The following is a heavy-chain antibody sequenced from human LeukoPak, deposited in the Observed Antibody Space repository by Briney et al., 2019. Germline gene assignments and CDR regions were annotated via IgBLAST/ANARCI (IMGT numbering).Heavy chain of an antibody. CDR1: GFTFSSYS. V-gene: IGHV3-21*01. D-gene: IGHD1-26*01. CDR2: ISSSSSYI. Sequence: GGSLRLSCAASGFTFSSYSMNWVHQAPGKGLEWVSSISSSSSYIYYADSVKGRFTISRDNAKNSLYLQMNSLRAEDTAVYYCARALPSPLYSGSYADAFDIWGQGTMVTVSS. CDR3: ARALPSPLYSGSYADAFDI. J-gene: IGHJ3*02.